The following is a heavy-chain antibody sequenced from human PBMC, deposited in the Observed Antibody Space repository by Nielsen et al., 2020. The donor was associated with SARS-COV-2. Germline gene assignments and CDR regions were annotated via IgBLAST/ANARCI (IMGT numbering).Heavy chain of an antibody. V-gene: IGHV3-9*01. CDR1: GFTFDDYA. CDR2: ISWNSGSI. J-gene: IGHJ3*02. D-gene: IGHD1-14*01. Sequence: SLKISCAASGFTFDDYAMHWVRQAPGKGLEWVSGISWNSGSIGYADSVKGRFTISRDNAKNSLYLQMNSLRAEDTAVYYCVSLPGADDAFDIWGQGTMVTVSS. CDR3: VSLPGADDAFDI.